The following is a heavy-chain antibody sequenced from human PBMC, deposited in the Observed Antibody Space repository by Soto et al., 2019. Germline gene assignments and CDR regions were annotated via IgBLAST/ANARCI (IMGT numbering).Heavy chain of an antibody. Sequence: GGSLRLSCAASGFTFSSYSMNWVRQAPGKGLEWVSYISSSSSTIYYADSVKGRFTISRDNAKNSLYLQMNSLRAEDTAVYYCARDLDVVVAATHTIYFDYWGQGTLVTVSS. D-gene: IGHD2-15*01. V-gene: IGHV3-48*01. CDR3: ARDLDVVVAATHTIYFDY. CDR2: ISSSSSTI. CDR1: GFTFSSYS. J-gene: IGHJ4*02.